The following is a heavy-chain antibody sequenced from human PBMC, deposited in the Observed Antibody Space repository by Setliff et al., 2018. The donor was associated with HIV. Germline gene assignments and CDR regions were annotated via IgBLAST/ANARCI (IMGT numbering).Heavy chain of an antibody. Sequence: GGSLRLSCAASGFTFSSYWMHWVRQVPGKGLVWVSRIHPDGSSTTYADSVKGCFTISRDKAKNTLFLQMNSLRAEDTAVYYCAREGSYESRLDYWGQGTLVTVSS. D-gene: IGHD3-22*01. CDR3: AREGSYESRLDY. CDR1: GFTFSSYW. V-gene: IGHV3-74*03. CDR2: IHPDGSST. J-gene: IGHJ4*02.